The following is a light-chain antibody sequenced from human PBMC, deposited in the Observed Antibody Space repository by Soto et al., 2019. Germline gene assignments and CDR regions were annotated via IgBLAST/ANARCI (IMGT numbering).Light chain of an antibody. J-gene: IGKJ4*01. CDR3: QPRSNWPLT. Sequence: EIVLTKSPATLSLSPGERATISCRASQSVSTYLAWYQQKPGQAPRLLIFDASSRATGIPARFSGSGSLTDFTLTISSLEPEDFAVYYCQPRSNWPLTFGGGTKVEIK. CDR2: DAS. CDR1: QSVSTY. V-gene: IGKV3-11*01.